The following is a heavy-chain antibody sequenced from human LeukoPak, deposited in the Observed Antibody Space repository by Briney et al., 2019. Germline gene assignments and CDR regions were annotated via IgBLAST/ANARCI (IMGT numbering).Heavy chain of an antibody. D-gene: IGHD6-19*01. CDR3: AKDPRVAAFSDAFDI. Sequence: PGGSLRLSCAASGFTFSSYAMSWVRQAPEKGLELVSAISGSGGSTYYADSVKGRFTISTDNSKNTLYLQMNSLRAEDTAVYYCAKDPRVAAFSDAFDIWGQGTMVTVSS. CDR2: ISGSGGST. V-gene: IGHV3-23*01. CDR1: GFTFSSYA. J-gene: IGHJ3*02.